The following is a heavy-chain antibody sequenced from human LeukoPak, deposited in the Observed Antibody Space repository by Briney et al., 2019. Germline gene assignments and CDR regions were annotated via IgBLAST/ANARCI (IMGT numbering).Heavy chain of an antibody. CDR1: GYTFTGYY. J-gene: IGHJ4*02. D-gene: IGHD1-26*01. Sequence: ASVKVSCKASGYTFTGYYMHWVRQAPGQGLEWMGWINPNSGGTNYAQKFQGGVTMTRDTSISTAYIELSRLRSDDTAVYYCARDLVGATTFDYWGQGTLVTVSS. CDR3: ARDLVGATTFDY. CDR2: INPNSGGT. V-gene: IGHV1-2*02.